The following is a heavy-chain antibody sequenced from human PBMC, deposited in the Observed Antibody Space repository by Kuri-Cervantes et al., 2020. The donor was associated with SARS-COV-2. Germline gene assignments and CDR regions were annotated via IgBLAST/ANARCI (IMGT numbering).Heavy chain of an antibody. J-gene: IGHJ6*03. V-gene: IGHV3-30-3*01. CDR2: ISYDGSNK. CDR3: ARGPNYYYMDV. Sequence: GESLKISCAASGFTFSSYAMHWVRQAPGKGLEWVAVISYDGSNKYYADSVEGRFTISRDNSKNTLYLQMNSLRAEDTAVYYCARGPNYYYMDVWGKGTTVTVSS. CDR1: GFTFSSYA.